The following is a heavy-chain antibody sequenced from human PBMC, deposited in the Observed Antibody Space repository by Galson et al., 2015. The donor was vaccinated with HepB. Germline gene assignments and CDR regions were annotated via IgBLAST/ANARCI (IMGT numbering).Heavy chain of an antibody. CDR1: GYTFSRYS. V-gene: IGHV1-46*01. CDR3: ARAAQFLGNYDY. D-gene: IGHD1-7*01. Sequence: SVKVSCKASGYTFSRYSINWVRQAPGQGLEWMGIINPSGGSTSYAQKFQGRVTMTRDTSTSTVYMELNSLRSEDTAVYYCARAAQFLGNYDYWGQGTLVTVSS. J-gene: IGHJ4*02. CDR2: INPSGGST.